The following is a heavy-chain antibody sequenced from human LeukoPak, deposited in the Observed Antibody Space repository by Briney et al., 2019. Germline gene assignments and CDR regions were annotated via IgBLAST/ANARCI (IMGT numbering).Heavy chain of an antibody. Sequence: PSETLSLTCTVSGGSISSSSYYWGWIRQPPGKGLEWIGYIYYSGSTNYNPSLKSRVTISVDTSKNQFSLKLSSVTAADTAVYYCARVGYYDSSGYYNFDYWGQGTLVTVSS. J-gene: IGHJ4*02. CDR1: GGSISSSSYY. CDR3: ARVGYYDSSGYYNFDY. CDR2: IYYSGST. V-gene: IGHV4-61*05. D-gene: IGHD3-22*01.